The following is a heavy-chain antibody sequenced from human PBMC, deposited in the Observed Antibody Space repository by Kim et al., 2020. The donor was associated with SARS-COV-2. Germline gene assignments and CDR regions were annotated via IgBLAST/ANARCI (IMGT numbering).Heavy chain of an antibody. Sequence: GGSLRLSCAASGFTFSSYGMHWVRQAPGKGLEWVAVIWYDGSNKYYADSVKGRFTISRDNSKNTLYLQMNSLRAKDTAVYYCARDYCSSTSCYSPTGFYYYYGMDVWGQGTTVTVSS. V-gene: IGHV3-33*01. D-gene: IGHD2-2*01. CDR1: GFTFSSYG. CDR3: ARDYCSSTSCYSPTGFYYYYGMDV. CDR2: IWYDGSNK. J-gene: IGHJ6*02.